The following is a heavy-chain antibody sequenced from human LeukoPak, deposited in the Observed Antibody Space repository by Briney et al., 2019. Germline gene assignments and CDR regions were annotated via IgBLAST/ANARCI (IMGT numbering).Heavy chain of an antibody. Sequence: PRGSLRLSCAASEFTFSSYSMNWVRQAPGKGLEWVSSISSSSSYIYYADSAKGRFTISRDNAKNSLYLQMNSLRAEDTAVYYCARDYGDYGGLGYWGQGTLVTVSS. CDR3: ARDYGDYGGLGY. J-gene: IGHJ4*02. V-gene: IGHV3-21*01. CDR2: ISSSSSYI. CDR1: EFTFSSYS. D-gene: IGHD4-17*01.